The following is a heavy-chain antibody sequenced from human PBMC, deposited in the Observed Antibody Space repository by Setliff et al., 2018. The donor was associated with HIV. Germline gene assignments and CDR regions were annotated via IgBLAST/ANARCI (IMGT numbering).Heavy chain of an antibody. CDR1: GGPFTSA. Sequence: SVKVSCKASGGPFTSAFNWVRQVPGQGLEWMGRIIPIFGTANYAQNFGGRVTITADQSTTTSYLQLNSLRFEDTAIYYCASDSPAARFEELEDHYYYFMDVWGKGTTVTVSS. J-gene: IGHJ6*03. D-gene: IGHD3-10*01. CDR2: IIPIFGTA. CDR3: ASDSPAARFEELEDHYYYFMDV. V-gene: IGHV1-69*13.